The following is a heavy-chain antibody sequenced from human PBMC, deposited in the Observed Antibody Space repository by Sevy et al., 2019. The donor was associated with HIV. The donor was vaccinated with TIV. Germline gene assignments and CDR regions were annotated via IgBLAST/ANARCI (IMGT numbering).Heavy chain of an antibody. CDR1: GFTFSIYY. CDR2: IKSDGSDK. D-gene: IGHD2-15*01. Sequence: GGSLRLSCAASGFTFSIYYMTWARQAPGKGLEWVANIKSDGSDKYYVDSVKGRFTISRDNAKNSLYLQMNSLTAEDTAVYYCARYGGYFDHWGHGTLVTVSS. J-gene: IGHJ4*01. V-gene: IGHV3-7*01. CDR3: ARYGGYFDH.